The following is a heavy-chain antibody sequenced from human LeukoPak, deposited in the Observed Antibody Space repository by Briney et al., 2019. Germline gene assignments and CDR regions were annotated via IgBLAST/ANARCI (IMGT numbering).Heavy chain of an antibody. CDR1: GYTFTSYY. CDR2: INPSGGST. V-gene: IGHV1-46*01. J-gene: IGHJ6*03. Sequence: GASVKVSCKASGYTFTSYYMHWVRQAPGQGLEWMGIINPSGGSTSYAQKFQGRVTMTTDTSTSTAYMELRSLRSDDTAVYYCARDPHDFWKTGVYYYYMDVWGKGTTVTVSS. D-gene: IGHD3-3*01. CDR3: ARDPHDFWKTGVYYYYMDV.